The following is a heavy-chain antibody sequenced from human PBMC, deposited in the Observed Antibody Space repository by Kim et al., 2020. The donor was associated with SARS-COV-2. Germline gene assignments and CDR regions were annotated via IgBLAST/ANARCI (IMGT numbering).Heavy chain of an antibody. D-gene: IGHD3-22*01. CDR2: IYYSGST. CDR1: GGSISSYY. CDR3: AREKTDYYDSSGYYYVAHYFDS. V-gene: IGHV4-59*01. Sequence: SETLSLTCTVSGGSISSYYWSWIRQPPGKGLEWIGYIYYSGSTNYNPSLKSRVTISVDTSKNQFSLKLSSVTAADTAVYYCAREKTDYYDSSGYYYVAHYFDSWGPGTLVTVSS. J-gene: IGHJ4*02.